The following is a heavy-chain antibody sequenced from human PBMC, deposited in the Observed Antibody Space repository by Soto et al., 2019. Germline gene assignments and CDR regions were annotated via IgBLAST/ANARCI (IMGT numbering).Heavy chain of an antibody. Sequence: PGGSLRLSCPASVFTFSSYGMHWVRQAPGKGLERVAVISYAGSNKYYADSVKGRFTISRDNSKNTLYLQMNSLRAEDTAVYYCAKKLSPLSVVEYSSGPFDYWGQGTLVTVSS. D-gene: IGHD6-19*01. V-gene: IGHV3-30*18. CDR3: AKKLSPLSVVEYSSGPFDY. CDR1: VFTFSSYG. CDR2: ISYAGSNK. J-gene: IGHJ4*02.